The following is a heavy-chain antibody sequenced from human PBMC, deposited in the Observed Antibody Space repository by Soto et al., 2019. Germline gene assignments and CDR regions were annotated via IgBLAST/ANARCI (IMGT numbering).Heavy chain of an antibody. J-gene: IGHJ6*02. CDR1: GFTFSNAW. D-gene: IGHD3-10*01. CDR3: TTEPLFTGGVYYYYGMDV. V-gene: IGHV3-15*01. Sequence: GGSLRLSCAASGFTFSNAWMSWVRQAPGKGLEWVGRIKSKTDGGTTDYAAPVKGRFTISRDDSKNTLYLQMNSLKTEDTAVYYCTTEPLFTGGVYYYYGMDVWGQGTTVTVSS. CDR2: IKSKTDGGTT.